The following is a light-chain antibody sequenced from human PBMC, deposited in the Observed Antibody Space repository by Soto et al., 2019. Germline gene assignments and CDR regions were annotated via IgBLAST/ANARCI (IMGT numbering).Light chain of an antibody. CDR3: HQYDSIVQT. CDR2: DAS. J-gene: IGKJ1*01. V-gene: IGKV3-20*01. Sequence: EIVLTQSPGTLSLSPGERATLSCRASQSVRNSLLAWYQQKPGQPPRLLIYDASTRATATPERFSGSGSGTDFTLTISGLEPEDFAVYYCHQYDSIVQTLGQGTKVDIK. CDR1: QSVRNSL.